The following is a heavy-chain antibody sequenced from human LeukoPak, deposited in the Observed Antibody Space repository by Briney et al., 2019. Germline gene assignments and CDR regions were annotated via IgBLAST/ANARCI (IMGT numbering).Heavy chain of an antibody. V-gene: IGHV3-23*01. CDR1: GFTFSSYG. J-gene: IGHJ4*02. D-gene: IGHD1-26*01. Sequence: GGSLRLSCAASGFTFSSYGMSWVRQALGKGLEWVSAISGSGGSKYYADSVKGRFTISRDNSKNKLYLQMNSLRAEDTAVYYCATDWEWELLILDYWGQGTLVTVSS. CDR2: ISGSGGSK. CDR3: ATDWEWELLILDY.